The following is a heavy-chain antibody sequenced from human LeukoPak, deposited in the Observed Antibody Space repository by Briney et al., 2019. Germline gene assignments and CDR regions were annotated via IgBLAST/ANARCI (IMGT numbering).Heavy chain of an antibody. CDR2: INHSGST. V-gene: IGHV4-34*01. J-gene: IGHJ4*02. D-gene: IGHD3-10*01. Sequence: SETLSLTCAVYGGSFSGYYWSWIRQPPGRGLEWIGEINHSGSTNYNPSLKSRVTISVDTSKNQFSLKLSSVTAADTAVYYCAFLFRGNSYWGQGTLVTVSS. CDR3: AFLFRGNSY. CDR1: GGSFSGYY.